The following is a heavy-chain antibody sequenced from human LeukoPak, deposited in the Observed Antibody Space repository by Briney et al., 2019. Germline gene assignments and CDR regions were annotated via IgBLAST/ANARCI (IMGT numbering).Heavy chain of an antibody. D-gene: IGHD3-10*01. V-gene: IGHV4-34*01. CDR2: INHSGST. CDR3: AREKRITMVRGVINWFDP. J-gene: IGHJ5*02. CDR1: GGSFSGYY. Sequence: PSDTLSLTCAVYGGSFSGYYWSWIRQPPGKGLEWVGEINHSGSTNNNPSLKSRVTISVDTSKNQFSLKLSSVTAADAAVYYSAREKRITMVRGVINWFDPWGQGTLVTVSS.